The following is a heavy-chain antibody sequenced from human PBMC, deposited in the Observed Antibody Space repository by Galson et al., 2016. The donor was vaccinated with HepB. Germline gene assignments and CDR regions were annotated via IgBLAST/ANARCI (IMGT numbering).Heavy chain of an antibody. Sequence: SLRLSCAASGFTFSDYYMSRIRQAPGKGLEWVSYIYSSDTAIYYADSVKGRFTISRDNAKISLYLQMNSLRAEDTAVYYCAREMRNWNEVGDYFDYWGQGTLVTVSS. V-gene: IGHV3-11*01. CDR2: IYSSDTAI. CDR1: GFTFSDYY. D-gene: IGHD1-1*01. J-gene: IGHJ4*02. CDR3: AREMRNWNEVGDYFDY.